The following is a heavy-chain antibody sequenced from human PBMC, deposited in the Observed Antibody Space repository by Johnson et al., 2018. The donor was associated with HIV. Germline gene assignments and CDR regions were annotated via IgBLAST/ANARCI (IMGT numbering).Heavy chain of an antibody. V-gene: IGHV3-48*01. CDR2: ITSSGSTI. D-gene: IGHD6-13*01. J-gene: IGHJ3*02. Sequence: PRRGLEWVSYITSSGSTIYYADSVRGRFTLSRDNSKNTLYLQMNSLRAEDTAVYYCAREGEGYSSSWYDAFDIWGQGTMVTVSS. CDR3: AREGEGYSSSWYDAFDI.